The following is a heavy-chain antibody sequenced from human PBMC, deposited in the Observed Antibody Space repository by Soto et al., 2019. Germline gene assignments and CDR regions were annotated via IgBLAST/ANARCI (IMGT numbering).Heavy chain of an antibody. CDR1: GYSFTNYW. CDR2: IYPTDSNN. V-gene: IGHV5-51*01. D-gene: IGHD6-19*01. Sequence: PGESLKISCKVSGYSFTNYWIGWVRQMPGKGLEWMGTIYPTDSNNIYSPSFQGHVTISADKSISTAYLQWSSLKASDTAMYYCARQEGSAWYIDYWGQGTLVTVSS. CDR3: ARQEGSAWYIDY. J-gene: IGHJ4*02.